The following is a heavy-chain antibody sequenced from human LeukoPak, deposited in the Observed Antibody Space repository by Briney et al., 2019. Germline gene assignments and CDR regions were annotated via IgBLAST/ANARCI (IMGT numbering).Heavy chain of an antibody. CDR3: AREVNHYGLRRNSFDP. CDR2: VDYSGST. CDR1: GGSISSYY. D-gene: IGHD3-10*01. J-gene: IGHJ5*02. Sequence: SETLSLTCTVSGGSISSYYWSWIRQPAGKGLEWIGSVDYSGSTYYNPSLKSRVTISLDTSKNQFSLKLSSVTAADTAIYYCAREVNHYGLRRNSFDPWGQGTKVTVSS. V-gene: IGHV4-4*07.